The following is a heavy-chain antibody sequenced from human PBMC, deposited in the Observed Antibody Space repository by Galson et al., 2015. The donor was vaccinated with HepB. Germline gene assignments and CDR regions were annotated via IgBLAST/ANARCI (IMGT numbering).Heavy chain of an antibody. Sequence: SLRLSCAGSGFRFGDYAMSWFRQAPGKGLEWVGFIRSKTYGGTTDYAASVKGRFTFSRDDSKSIAFLQMNSLKNDDTAVYYCSTPMPNILARLSPENWGQGTLVTVSS. CDR2: IRSKTYGGTT. J-gene: IGHJ4*02. CDR3: STPMPNILARLSPEN. D-gene: IGHD2-2*01. V-gene: IGHV3-49*03. CDR1: GFRFGDYA.